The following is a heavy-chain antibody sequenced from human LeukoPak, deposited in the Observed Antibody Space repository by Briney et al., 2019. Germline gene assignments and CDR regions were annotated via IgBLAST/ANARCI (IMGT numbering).Heavy chain of an antibody. CDR2: LTGSASST. D-gene: IGHD3-10*01. CDR3: AKPKHGSGSYSY. J-gene: IGHJ4*02. CDR1: GFTSNFD. V-gene: IGHV3-23*01. Sequence: GGSLRLSCAAPGFTSNFDLSWVRQAPGKGLEWVSSLTGSASSTYYADSVKGRFTISRDNSKNTLYLQMNSLRAEDTAVYYCAKPKHGSGSYSYWGQGTLVTVSS.